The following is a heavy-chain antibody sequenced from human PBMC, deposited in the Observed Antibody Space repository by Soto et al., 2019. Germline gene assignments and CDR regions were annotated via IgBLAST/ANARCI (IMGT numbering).Heavy chain of an antibody. V-gene: IGHV3-30*01. J-gene: IGHJ4*02. CDR1: GFTFSNNA. Sequence: GGTLSLCCVGSGFTFSNNAMHLVRQAPGKGLEWVAFISLDSSEIHYADSVKGRFTISGDNPRNTLFLHVNSLRADDTAVYYCAIARVADSSLDHWGQGTLVTVSS. CDR3: AIARVADSSLDH. CDR2: ISLDSSEI. D-gene: IGHD3-3*01.